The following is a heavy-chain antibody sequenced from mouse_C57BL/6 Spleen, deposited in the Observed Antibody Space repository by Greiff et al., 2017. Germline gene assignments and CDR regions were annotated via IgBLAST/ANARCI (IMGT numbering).Heavy chain of an antibody. CDR1: GYSITSGYY. J-gene: IGHJ2*01. CDR2: ISYDGSN. V-gene: IGHV3-6*01. CDR3: AREELGFDY. Sequence: ESGPGLVKPSQSLSLTCSVTGYSITSGYYWNWIRQFPGNKLEWMGYISYDGSNNYNPSLKNRISITRDTSKNQFCLKLNSVTTEDTATYYCAREELGFDYWGQGTTLTVSS.